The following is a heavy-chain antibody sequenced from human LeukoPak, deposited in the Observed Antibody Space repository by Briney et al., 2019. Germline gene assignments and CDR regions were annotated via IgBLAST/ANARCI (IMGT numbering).Heavy chain of an antibody. CDR3: ARVRTTGIAAAGTTYYFDS. Sequence: GGSLRLSCAASGFIFSTYSMNWVRQAPGKGLEWVSSINSSSSYIYYADSVKGRFTISRDNAKNSLYLQMNSLRAEDTAVYYCARVRTTGIAAAGTTYYFDSWGQGTLVTVSS. V-gene: IGHV3-21*03. CDR2: INSSSSYI. D-gene: IGHD6-13*01. J-gene: IGHJ4*02. CDR1: GFIFSTYS.